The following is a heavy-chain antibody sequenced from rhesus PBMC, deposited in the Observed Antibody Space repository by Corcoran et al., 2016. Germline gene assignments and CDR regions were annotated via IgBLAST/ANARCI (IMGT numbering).Heavy chain of an antibody. CDR3: ARSGYGSGGVY. J-gene: IGHJ4*01. CDR1: GASISSYW. CDR2: INGNMVNS. V-gene: IGHV4-80*01. D-gene: IGHD4-4*01. Sequence: QVQLQESGPGLVKPSETLSLTCAVSGASISSYWWSWIRQPPGKGLEWIGEINGNMVNSYYNPSLRSRVTISKDAAKNQFSLKLSSVTAADTAVDYCARSGYGSGGVYWGQGVLVTVSS.